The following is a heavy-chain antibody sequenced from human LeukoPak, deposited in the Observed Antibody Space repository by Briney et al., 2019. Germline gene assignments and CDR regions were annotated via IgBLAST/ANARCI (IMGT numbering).Heavy chain of an antibody. Sequence: GESLEISFKASGYRFTTYWIGWVRPRPGKGLEWMGIIYPGDSYIRYSPSLQGQVTISDDKSISTAYLQWSSLKASDTAMYYCASLPHDHGDPPYYYYHGMDVWGQGTTVTVSS. CDR3: ASLPHDHGDPPYYYYHGMDV. D-gene: IGHD4-17*01. V-gene: IGHV5-51*01. J-gene: IGHJ6*02. CDR1: GYRFTTYW. CDR2: IYPGDSYI.